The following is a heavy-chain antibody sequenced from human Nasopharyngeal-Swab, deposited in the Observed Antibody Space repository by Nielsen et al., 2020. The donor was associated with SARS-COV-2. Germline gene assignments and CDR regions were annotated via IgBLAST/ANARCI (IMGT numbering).Heavy chain of an antibody. D-gene: IGHD2-2*01. CDR1: GCSFSSYY. J-gene: IGHJ6*03. V-gene: IGHV4-34*01. CDR2: ITHSGRT. CDR3: ARGLSGIVPAPILGLGPYYSYYYMDV. Sequence: SATLSLTCVVFGCSFSSYYWGWIRQPPGMGLAWFAEITHSGRTNYNSSLRSRVTISVDASKNQFSLRLTSVTSADTAVYYCARGLSGIVPAPILGLGPYYSYYYMDVWGKGTTVTVSS.